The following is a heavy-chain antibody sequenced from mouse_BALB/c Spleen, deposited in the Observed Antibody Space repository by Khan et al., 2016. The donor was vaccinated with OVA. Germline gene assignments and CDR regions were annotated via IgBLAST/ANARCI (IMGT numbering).Heavy chain of an antibody. CDR3: TRTPGYYGSNYFDQ. V-gene: IGHV5-9-3*01. Sequence: EVELVESGGDLVKPGGSPKLSCAASGFTFSDYGLSWVRQTPEKRLEWVATISSGGSFTYYLDSVKGRFTISRDSAKNTLYLQMSSLRSEDTAMYYCTRTPGYYGSNYFDQWGQGTSLTVSS. CDR2: ISSGGSFT. J-gene: IGHJ2*03. D-gene: IGHD1-1*01. CDR1: GFTFSDYG.